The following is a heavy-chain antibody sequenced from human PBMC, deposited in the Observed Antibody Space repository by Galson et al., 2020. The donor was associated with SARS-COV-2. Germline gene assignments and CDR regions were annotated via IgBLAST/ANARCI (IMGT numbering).Heavy chain of an antibody. D-gene: IGHD3-22*01. J-gene: IGHJ4*02. V-gene: IGHV3-48*02. CDR2: ISSSSSTI. CDR1: GFTFSSYS. Sequence: GESLKISCAASGFTFSSYSMNWVRQAPGKGLEWVSYISSSSSTIYYADSVKGRFTISRDNAKNSLYLQMNSLRDEDTAVYYCARDHYDTSGYYYYVYWGQGTLVTVSS. CDR3: ARDHYDTSGYYYYVY.